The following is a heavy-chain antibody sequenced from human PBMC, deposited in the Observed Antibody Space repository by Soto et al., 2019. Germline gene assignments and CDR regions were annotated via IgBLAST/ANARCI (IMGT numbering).Heavy chain of an antibody. CDR2: ISGSGGST. V-gene: IGHV3-23*01. D-gene: IGHD6-6*01. CDR3: AKVGEKQLAPFDY. Sequence: SLRLSCAASGFTFSSYAMSWVRQAPGKGLEWVSAISGSGGSTYYADSVKGRFTISRDNSKNTLYLQMNSLRAEDTAVYYCAKVGEKQLAPFDYWGQGTLVTVSS. J-gene: IGHJ4*02. CDR1: GFTFSSYA.